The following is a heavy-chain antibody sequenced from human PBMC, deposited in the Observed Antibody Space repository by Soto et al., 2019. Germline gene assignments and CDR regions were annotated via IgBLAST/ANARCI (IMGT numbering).Heavy chain of an antibody. CDR2: ISAYNGNT. CDR3: ARGGTPIDY. Sequence: QVQLVQSGAEVKKPVASVKVSCKASGYTFTNFGISWVRQAPGQGLEWMGWISAYNGNTNYAQKFQGRVTMTTDTSPSTGYMAVRSLRFDGTAVYYGARGGTPIDYWGQGTLFTVSS. CDR1: GYTFTNFG. D-gene: IGHD3-16*01. J-gene: IGHJ4*02. V-gene: IGHV1-18*01.